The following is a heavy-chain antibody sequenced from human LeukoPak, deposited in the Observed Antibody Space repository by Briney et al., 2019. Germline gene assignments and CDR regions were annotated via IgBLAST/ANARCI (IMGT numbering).Heavy chain of an antibody. CDR1: GGSISSSSYY. D-gene: IGHD4-23*01. CDR2: IYYSGST. V-gene: IGHV4-39*01. J-gene: IGHJ6*02. Sequence: PSETLSLTCTVSGGSISSSSYYWGWIRQPPGKGLEWIGSIYYSGSTYYNPSLKSRVTISVDTSKNQFSLKLSSVTAADTAVYYCVAVGYYYYGMDVWGQGTTVSVSS. CDR3: VAVGYYYYGMDV.